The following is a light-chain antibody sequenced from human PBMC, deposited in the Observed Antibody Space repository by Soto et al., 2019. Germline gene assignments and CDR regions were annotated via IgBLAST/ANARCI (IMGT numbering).Light chain of an antibody. V-gene: IGKV3-20*01. Sequence: EFVLPQSPGTLSLSPGDRATLSCRASQTVINNYLAWYQQKPGQAPRLLIYDASSRATGIPDRFSGAGSGTDFTLTISRLEPEDFAVYYCQQFSSYPLTFGRGTKV. CDR1: QTVINNY. J-gene: IGKJ4*01. CDR3: QQFSSYPLT. CDR2: DAS.